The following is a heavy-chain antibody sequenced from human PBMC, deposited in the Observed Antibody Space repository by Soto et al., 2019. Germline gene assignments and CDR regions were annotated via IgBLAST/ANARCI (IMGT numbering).Heavy chain of an antibody. CDR3: VNPWSTVIIPPS. V-gene: IGHV3-64D*06. J-gene: IGHJ4*02. D-gene: IGHD4-17*01. CDR1: GFTFSSFA. Sequence: PWGSLRLSCSASGFTFSSFAIHWVRQSPCKGLEYVSGISSNGVGTYYADSVKGRFTISRDNSKDTLYLQMSSLRPEDTAVYYCVNPWSTVIIPPSWGQGTLVTVSS. CDR2: ISSNGVGT.